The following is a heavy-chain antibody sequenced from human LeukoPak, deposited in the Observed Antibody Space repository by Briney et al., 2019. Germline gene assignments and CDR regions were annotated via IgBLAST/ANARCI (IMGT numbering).Heavy chain of an antibody. D-gene: IGHD6-13*01. CDR1: GFTFDDYG. V-gene: IGHV3-20*04. CDR2: INWNGGST. CDR3: AREFGIAAAGQYYYYYMDV. Sequence: PGGSLRLSCAASGFTFDDYGMSWVRQAPGKGLEWVSGINWNGGSTGYADSVKGRFTISRDNAKNSLYLQMNSLRAEDTALYYCAREFGIAAAGQYYYYYMDVWGKGTTVTVSS. J-gene: IGHJ6*03.